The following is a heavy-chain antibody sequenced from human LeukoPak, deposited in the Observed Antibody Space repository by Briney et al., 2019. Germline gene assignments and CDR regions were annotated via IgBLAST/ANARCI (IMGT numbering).Heavy chain of an antibody. CDR3: AREITGGLSFLAY. D-gene: IGHD1-14*01. V-gene: IGHV3-7*01. CDR2: IEHDGSTK. CDR1: GFTFSSYW. J-gene: IGHJ4*02. Sequence: PGGSLRLSCTVSGFTFSSYWMSWVRQAPGKGLERVAIIEHDGSTKFYLDSVKGRFTISRDNARSSLYLQMDSLRAEDAAVYFCAREITGGLSFLAYWAQKTLFT.